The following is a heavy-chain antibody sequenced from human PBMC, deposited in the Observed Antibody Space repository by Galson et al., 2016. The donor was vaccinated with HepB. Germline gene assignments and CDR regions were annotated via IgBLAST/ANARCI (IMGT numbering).Heavy chain of an antibody. CDR1: GFSFRAYV. CDR2: IWHDGSKT. D-gene: IGHD6-19*01. CDR3: ARGDPWYSSGRGPDQ. V-gene: IGHV3-33*01. J-gene: IGHJ4*02. Sequence: SLRLSCAASGFSFRAYVMHWVRQAPAKGLEWVAVIWHDGSKTNFVDSVKGRFTVTRDNSRNTMYLRMNSLRAEDTALYYCARGDPWYSSGRGPDQWGQGTLVTVSS.